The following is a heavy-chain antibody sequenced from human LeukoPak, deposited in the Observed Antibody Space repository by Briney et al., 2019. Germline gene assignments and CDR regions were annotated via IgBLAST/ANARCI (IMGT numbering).Heavy chain of an antibody. Sequence: PSETLSLTCTVSGGSFSNYYWSWIRQPPGRGLEWIGYIYYSGSTNYNPSLKSRVTISVDTSKNQFSLKLSSVTAADTAVYYCARAPGLHTTYYGFWSGYYRRSYFDYWGQGTLVTVSS. D-gene: IGHD3-3*01. CDR1: GGSFSNYY. CDR3: ARAPGLHTTYYGFWSGYYRRSYFDY. J-gene: IGHJ4*02. V-gene: IGHV4-59*12. CDR2: IYYSGST.